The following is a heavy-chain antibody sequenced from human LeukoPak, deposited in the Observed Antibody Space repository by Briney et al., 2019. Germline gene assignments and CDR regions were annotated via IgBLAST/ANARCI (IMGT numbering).Heavy chain of an antibody. J-gene: IGHJ4*02. Sequence: PGGSLRLSCAASGFTFTEYWMHWVRQAPGKGPVWVSRINVDGSSISYADSVKGRLTISRDNAKNTVYLQMNSLRAEDTAVYYCTRISVAGAQTFDHWGQGTLVTVSS. CDR2: INVDGSSI. CDR3: TRISVAGAQTFDH. V-gene: IGHV3-74*01. CDR1: GFTFTEYW. D-gene: IGHD1-26*01.